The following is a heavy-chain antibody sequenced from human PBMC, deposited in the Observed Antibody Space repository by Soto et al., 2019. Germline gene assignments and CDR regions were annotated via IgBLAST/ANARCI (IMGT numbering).Heavy chain of an antibody. J-gene: IGHJ4*02. D-gene: IGHD4-17*01. CDR2: IYYSGST. CDR3: AREGSGYGDYAQISYYFDY. V-gene: IGHV4-30-4*01. CDR1: GGSISSGDYY. Sequence: SETLSLTCTVSGGSISSGDYYWSWVRQPPGKGLEWIGYIYYSGSTYYNPSLKSRVTISVDTSKNQFSLKLSSVTAADTAVYYCAREGSGYGDYAQISYYFDYWGQGTLVTVSS.